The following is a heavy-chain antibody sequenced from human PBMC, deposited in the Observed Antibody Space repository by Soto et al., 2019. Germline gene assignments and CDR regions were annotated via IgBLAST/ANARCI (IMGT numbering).Heavy chain of an antibody. CDR3: ARGKGSFVY. D-gene: IGHD2-15*01. Sequence: QVQLQQWGAGLLKPSETLSLTCAVYGGSFSGYYWSWIRQPPGKGLEWIGEINHSGSTNYNPSLKSRVTISVDTSKNQCSLKLSYATAADTAVYYCARGKGSFVYWGQGTLVTVSS. CDR1: GGSFSGYY. V-gene: IGHV4-34*01. CDR2: INHSGST. J-gene: IGHJ4*02.